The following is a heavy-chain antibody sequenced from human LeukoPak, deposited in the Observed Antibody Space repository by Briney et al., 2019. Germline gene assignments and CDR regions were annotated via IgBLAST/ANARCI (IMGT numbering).Heavy chain of an antibody. Sequence: PGGSLRLSCAASGFTFSSYAMNWVRQAPGKGLEWVSLIYSGDSPYYADSVKGRFTISRDNSKNTLYLQMNSLRAEDTAVYYCAKGGGGGTSMPEMIDYWGQGTLVTVSS. CDR1: GFTFSSYA. CDR2: IYSGDSP. D-gene: IGHD2-2*01. J-gene: IGHJ4*02. V-gene: IGHV3-NL1*01. CDR3: AKGGGGGTSMPEMIDY.